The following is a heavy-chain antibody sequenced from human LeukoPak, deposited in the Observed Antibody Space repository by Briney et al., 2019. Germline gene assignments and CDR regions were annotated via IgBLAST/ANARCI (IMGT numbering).Heavy chain of an antibody. J-gene: IGHJ4*02. V-gene: IGHV4-39*01. CDR2: IYYGGST. D-gene: IGHD3-22*01. CDR1: GVSINNTSYY. CDR3: AKIYHDSSGYRFDS. Sequence: SETLSLTCTVSGVSINNTSYYWGWVRQPPGKGLEWIGNIYYGGSTYYNPSLKSPVTISVDTSKNQFSLKLNSVTAADTALYYCAKIYHDSSGYRFDSWGQGTLVTVSS.